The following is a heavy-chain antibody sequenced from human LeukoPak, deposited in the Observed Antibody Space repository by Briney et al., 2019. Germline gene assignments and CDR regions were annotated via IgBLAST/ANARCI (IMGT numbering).Heavy chain of an antibody. CDR1: GGSISSGGYS. D-gene: IGHD6-13*01. Sequence: SETLSLTCAVSGGSISSGGYSWSWLRQPPGQGLEWNGYIYYSGSTNYNPSLKSRVTISVDTSKNQFSLKLSSVTAADTAVYYCARLSSGSSSWYDIDYWGQGTLVTVSS. CDR3: ARLSSGSSSWYDIDY. V-gene: IGHV4-61*08. CDR2: IYYSGST. J-gene: IGHJ4*02.